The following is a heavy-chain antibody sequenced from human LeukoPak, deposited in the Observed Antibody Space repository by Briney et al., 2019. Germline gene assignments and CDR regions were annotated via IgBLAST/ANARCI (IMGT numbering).Heavy chain of an antibody. J-gene: IGHJ4*02. CDR1: GFAFSSYW. CDR2: IKQDGSEK. CDR3: ARVKWGYAIGDFDY. V-gene: IGHV3-7*01. D-gene: IGHD3-16*01. Sequence: GGSLSLSCAASGFAFSSYWMSWVRQAPGKGLEWVANIKQDGSEKYYVDSVKGRFTISRDNAKNSLYLQMNSLRAEDTAVYYCARVKWGYAIGDFDYWGQGTLVTVSS.